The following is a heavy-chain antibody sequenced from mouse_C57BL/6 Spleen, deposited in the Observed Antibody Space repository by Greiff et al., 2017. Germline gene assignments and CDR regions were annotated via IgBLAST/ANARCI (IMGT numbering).Heavy chain of an antibody. CDR2: ISDGGSYT. D-gene: IGHD2-1*01. J-gene: IGHJ2*01. CDR3: ARDYGNYVGYFDY. V-gene: IGHV5-4*03. CDR1: GFTFSSYA. Sequence: EVKLVESGGGLVKPGGSLKLSCAASGFTFSSYAMSWVRQTPEKRLEWVATISDGGSYTYYPDNVKGRFTISRDNAKSNLYLQMSHLKSEDTAMYYCARDYGNYVGYFDYWGQGTTLTVSS.